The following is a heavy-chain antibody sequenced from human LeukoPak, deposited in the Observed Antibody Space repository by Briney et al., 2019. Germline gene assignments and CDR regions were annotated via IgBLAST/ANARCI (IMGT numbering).Heavy chain of an antibody. CDR2: ISWNSGSI. Sequence: GGSLRLSCAASGFTFDDYAMHWVRQVPGKGLEWVSGISWNSGSIGYADSVKGRFTISRDNAKNSLYLQMNSLRAEDTALYYCAKDLKGRYNILNDYFFDYWGQGTLVTVSS. D-gene: IGHD3-9*01. CDR3: AKDLKGRYNILNDYFFDY. CDR1: GFTFDDYA. J-gene: IGHJ4*02. V-gene: IGHV3-9*01.